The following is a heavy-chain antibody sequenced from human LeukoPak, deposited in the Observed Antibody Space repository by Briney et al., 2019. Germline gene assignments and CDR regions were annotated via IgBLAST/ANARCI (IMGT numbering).Heavy chain of an antibody. CDR3: ARDNSVGDIAWWFDP. CDR2: INPTGTTT. D-gene: IGHD3-10*01. CDR1: GYTFINNW. Sequence: GASVKVSCKASGYTFINNWMHWVRQAPGQGLEWVGLINPTGTTTLYAQKFQGRVTLTRDMSTSTDYMELRSLKSEDTAVYYCARDNSVGDIAWWFDPWGQGTLVTVS. V-gene: IGHV1-46*01. J-gene: IGHJ5*02.